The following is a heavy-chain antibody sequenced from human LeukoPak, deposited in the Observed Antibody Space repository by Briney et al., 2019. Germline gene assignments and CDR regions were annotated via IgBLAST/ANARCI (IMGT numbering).Heavy chain of an antibody. CDR3: ARGLFVVVPAAIVSDFDY. J-gene: IGHJ4*02. CDR1: GFTFSNYG. Sequence: GGSLRLSCAASGFTFSNYGMHWVRQAPGKGLEWVAVIWYDGSNKYYADSVKGRFTISRDNSKNTLYLRMNSLRAEDTAVYYCARGLFVVVPAAIVSDFDYWGQGALVTVSS. D-gene: IGHD2-2*01. V-gene: IGHV3-33*08. CDR2: IWYDGSNK.